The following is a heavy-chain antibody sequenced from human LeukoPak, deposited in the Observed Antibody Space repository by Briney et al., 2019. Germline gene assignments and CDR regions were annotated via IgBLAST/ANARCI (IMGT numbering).Heavy chain of an antibody. J-gene: IGHJ5*02. Sequence: SETLSLTCSVSGGSISSISYYWSWIRQPPGKGLEWIGEINHSGSTNYNPSLKSRVTISVDTTKNQFSLKLSSVTAADTAVYYCARGGGRWLQFRNWFDPWGQGTLVTVSS. CDR1: GGSISSISYY. CDR2: INHSGST. CDR3: ARGGGRWLQFRNWFDP. D-gene: IGHD5-24*01. V-gene: IGHV4-39*07.